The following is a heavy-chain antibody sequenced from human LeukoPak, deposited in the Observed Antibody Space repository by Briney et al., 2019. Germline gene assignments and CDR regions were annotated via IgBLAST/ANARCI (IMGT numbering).Heavy chain of an antibody. V-gene: IGHV3-23*01. Sequence: GGSLRLSCAASGFTFSNYVMSWVRQAPRKGLEWVSTISATGTSTYYADSVKGRFTISRDNSKNTLFLQVNSLRTEDTAVYYCAKDAVYGSGNYRVFDSWGQGTLVTVSS. CDR3: AKDAVYGSGNYRVFDS. CDR2: ISATGTST. J-gene: IGHJ4*02. D-gene: IGHD3-10*01. CDR1: GFTFSNYV.